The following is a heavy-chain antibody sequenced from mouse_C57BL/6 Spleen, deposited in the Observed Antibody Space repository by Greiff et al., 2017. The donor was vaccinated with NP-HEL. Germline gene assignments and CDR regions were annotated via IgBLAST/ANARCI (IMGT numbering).Heavy chain of an antibody. D-gene: IGHD2-5*01. V-gene: IGHV5-17*01. J-gene: IGHJ3*01. CDR2: ISSGSSTI. Sequence: EVKLMESGGGLVKPGGSLKLSCAASGFTFSDYGMHWVRQAPEKGLEWVAYISSGSSTIYYADTVKGRFTISRDNAKNTLFLQMTSLRSEDTAMYYCARPGPTIVRRDLAYWGQGTLVTVSA. CDR3: ARPGPTIVRRDLAY. CDR1: GFTFSDYG.